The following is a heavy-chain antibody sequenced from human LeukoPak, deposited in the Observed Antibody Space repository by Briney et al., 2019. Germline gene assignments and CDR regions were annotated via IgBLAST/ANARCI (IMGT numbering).Heavy chain of an antibody. V-gene: IGHV4-39*01. CDR1: GGSISSSSYY. CDR3: ASSHPSHY. J-gene: IGHJ4*02. Sequence: SETLSLTCTVSGGSISSSSYYWGWIRPPPGKGLEWIGTIYYSGSTYYNPSLKSRVTISVDTSKNQFSLKLSSVTAADTAVYYCASSHPSHYWGQGTLVTVSS. CDR2: IYYSGST.